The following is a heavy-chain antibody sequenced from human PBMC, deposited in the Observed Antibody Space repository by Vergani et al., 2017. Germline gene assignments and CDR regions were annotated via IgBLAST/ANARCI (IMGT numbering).Heavy chain of an antibody. CDR3: ARVTRVTRYQLRQLGTSGAYFDY. CDR2: IYYSGST. V-gene: IGHV4-39*07. D-gene: IGHD2-2*01. Sequence: QLQLQESDPGLVKPLETLSLTCTVPGGSIRSTFYYWGWIRQPPGKGLEWIGTIYYSGSTNYNPSLKSRVTISVDTSKNQFSLKLSSVTAADTAVYYCARVTRVTRYQLRQLGTSGAYFDYWGQGTLVTVSS. CDR1: GGSIRSTFYY. J-gene: IGHJ4*02.